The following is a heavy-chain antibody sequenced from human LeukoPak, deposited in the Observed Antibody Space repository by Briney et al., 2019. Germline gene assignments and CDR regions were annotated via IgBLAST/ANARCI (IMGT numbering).Heavy chain of an antibody. CDR1: GYTFTAYY. D-gene: IGHD3-10*01. CDR3: AIDSWDYYGLGSYYY. Sequence: GASVKVSCKASGYTFTAYYIHWVRQAPGQGLEWMGWINPNSGGTNYAQKFQGRVTMTRDTSITTAYLELSRLRSDDTAVYYCAIDSWDYYGLGSYYYWGQGTLVTVSS. J-gene: IGHJ4*02. CDR2: INPNSGGT. V-gene: IGHV1-2*02.